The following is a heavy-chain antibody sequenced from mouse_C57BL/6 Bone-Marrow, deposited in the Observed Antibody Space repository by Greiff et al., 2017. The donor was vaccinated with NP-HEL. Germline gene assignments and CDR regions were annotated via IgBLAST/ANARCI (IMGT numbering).Heavy chain of an antibody. D-gene: IGHD2-3*01. CDR2: IWSGGST. CDR1: GFSFTSYG. CDR3: ARDGYQFFYYFDY. Sequence: QVQLKESGPGLVQPSQSLSIPCTVSGFSFTSYGVHWVRPSPGKGLEWLGVIWSGGSTDYNAAFISRLSISKDNSKSQVFFKMNSLQADDTAIYYCARDGYQFFYYFDYWGQGTTLTVSS. V-gene: IGHV2-2*01. J-gene: IGHJ2*01.